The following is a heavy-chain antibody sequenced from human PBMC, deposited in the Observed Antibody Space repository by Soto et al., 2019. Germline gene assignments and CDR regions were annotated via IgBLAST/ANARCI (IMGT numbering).Heavy chain of an antibody. CDR1: GYTFTSYG. Sequence: QVQLVQSGADVKKPGASVKVSCKASGYTFTSYGISWVRQAPGQGLEWMGCISAYNGNTNYAQKLQGRVTMTTDTSTRTGDMDLRSLRADDTAVYYRVTERGDSYGSDYWGQGTLVTVSS. D-gene: IGHD5-18*01. CDR2: ISAYNGNT. J-gene: IGHJ4*02. V-gene: IGHV1-18*01. CDR3: VTERGDSYGSDY.